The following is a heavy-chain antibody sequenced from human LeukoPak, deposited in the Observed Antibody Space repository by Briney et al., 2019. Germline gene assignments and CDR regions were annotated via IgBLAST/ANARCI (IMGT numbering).Heavy chain of an antibody. CDR1: GFTFSSYA. CDR3: VKFRGIHLYNYHMDV. Sequence: GGSLRLSCAASGFTFSSYAMSWVRQAPGKGLGWVSGLTGSGGNTYYEDSVKGRCNISRDNSKNTLSLQMNSLRAENAALYYCVKFRGIHLYNYHMDVWGKGTTVTVSS. J-gene: IGHJ6*03. D-gene: IGHD3-10*01. CDR2: LTGSGGNT. V-gene: IGHV3-23*01.